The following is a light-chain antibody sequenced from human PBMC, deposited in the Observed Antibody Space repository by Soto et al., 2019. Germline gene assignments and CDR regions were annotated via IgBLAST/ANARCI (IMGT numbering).Light chain of an antibody. J-gene: IGKJ1*01. Sequence: DIQMTQFQSPWPALEGDRVTFICRASQGIKMDLGGYQQKPGKAPKRLIYAASSLQSGVPSRFSGSGSGTEFTLAISSLQPEDSATFYCLQHSTYPLTFGQGTKVEIK. CDR2: AAS. CDR3: LQHSTYPLT. CDR1: QGIKMD. V-gene: IGKV1-17*01.